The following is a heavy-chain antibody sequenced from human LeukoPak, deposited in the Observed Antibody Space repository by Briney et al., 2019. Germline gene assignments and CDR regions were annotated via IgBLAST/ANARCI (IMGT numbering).Heavy chain of an antibody. V-gene: IGHV1-8*03. CDR1: GYTFTSYD. CDR3: ARGLPHYYDFWSGYPWYFDY. D-gene: IGHD3-3*01. CDR2: MNPNSGNT. Sequence: ASVKVSCKASGYTFTSYDINWVRQATGQGLEWMGWMNPNSGNTGYAQKFQGRVTITRNTSISTAYMELSSLRSEDTAVYYCARGLPHYYDFWSGYPWYFDYWGQGTLVTVSS. J-gene: IGHJ4*02.